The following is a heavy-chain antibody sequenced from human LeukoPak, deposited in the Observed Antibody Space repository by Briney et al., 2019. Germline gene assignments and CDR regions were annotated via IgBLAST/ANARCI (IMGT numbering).Heavy chain of an antibody. J-gene: IGHJ4*02. CDR3: AGTSSGWYGY. CDR1: GGSISSYY. CDR2: IYYSGST. Sequence: TSETLSLTCTVSGGSISSYYWSWIRQPPGKGLEWIGYIYYSGSTNYNPSLKSRVTISVDTSKNQFSLKLSSVTAADTAVYYCAGTSSGWYGYWGQGTLVTVSA. V-gene: IGHV4-59*01. D-gene: IGHD6-19*01.